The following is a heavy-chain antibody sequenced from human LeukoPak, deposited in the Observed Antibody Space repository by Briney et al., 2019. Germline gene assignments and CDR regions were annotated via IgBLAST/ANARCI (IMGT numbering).Heavy chain of an antibody. CDR3: ARGRKQQLVFDY. V-gene: IGHV4-34*01. CDR2: INHSGGT. J-gene: IGHJ4*02. Sequence: SETLSLTCAVYGGSFSGYYWSWIRQPPGKGLEWIGEINHSGGTNYNPSLKSRITISVDTSKTQFSLKLSSVTAADTAVYYCARGRKQQLVFDYWGQGTLVTVSS. D-gene: IGHD6-13*01. CDR1: GGSFSGYY.